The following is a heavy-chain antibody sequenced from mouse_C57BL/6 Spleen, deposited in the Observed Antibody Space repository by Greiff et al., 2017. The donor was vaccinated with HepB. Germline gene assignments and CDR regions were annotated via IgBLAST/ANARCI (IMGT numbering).Heavy chain of an antibody. CDR1: GYTFTDYY. J-gene: IGHJ2*01. CDR3: ARGVYYYYFDY. CDR2: IYPGSGNT. Sequence: QVQLQQSGAELVRPGASVKLSCKASGYTFTDYYINWVKQRPGQGLEWIARIYPGSGNTYYNEKFKGKATLTAEKSSSTAYMQLSSLTSEDSAVYFCARGVYYYYFDYWGQGTTLTVSS. D-gene: IGHD1-1*01. V-gene: IGHV1-76*01.